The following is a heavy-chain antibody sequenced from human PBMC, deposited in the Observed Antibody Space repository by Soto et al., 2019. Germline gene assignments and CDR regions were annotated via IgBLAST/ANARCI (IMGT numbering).Heavy chain of an antibody. CDR2: INHSGST. Sequence: SETLSLTCAVYSGSVSGYYWSWIRQPPGKGQEWIGEINHSGSTNYNPSLKSRVTISVDTSKNQFSLKLSSVTAADTAVYYCASKLSGYSSGAIGYWGQGTLVTVSS. D-gene: IGHD6-19*01. CDR1: SGSVSGYY. CDR3: ASKLSGYSSGAIGY. V-gene: IGHV4-34*01. J-gene: IGHJ4*02.